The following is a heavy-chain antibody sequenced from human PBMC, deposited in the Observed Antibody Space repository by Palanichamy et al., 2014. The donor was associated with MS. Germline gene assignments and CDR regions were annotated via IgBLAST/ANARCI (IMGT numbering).Heavy chain of an antibody. CDR1: GGSISSSSFY. Sequence: QLQLQESGPGLVKPSETLSLTCTVSGGSISSSSFYWGWIRQPPGKGLEWIGSIYYSGSTYYNPSLKSRVTISVDTSKNQFFLKLSPVTAADTAVYYCARHHRCSGGSCYHWFDPWGQGTLVTVSS. V-gene: IGHV4-39*01. CDR2: IYYSGST. J-gene: IGHJ5*02. CDR3: ARHHRCSGGSCYHWFDP. D-gene: IGHD2-15*01.